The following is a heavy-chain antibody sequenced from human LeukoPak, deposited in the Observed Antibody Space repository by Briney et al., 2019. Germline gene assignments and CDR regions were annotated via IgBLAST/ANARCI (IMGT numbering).Heavy chain of an antibody. CDR1: GYTFIGYY. CDR2: INPNSGAS. J-gene: IGHJ4*02. V-gene: IGHV1-2*02. D-gene: IGHD3-22*01. Sequence: ASMKVSCRSSGYTFIGYYLHWVRQAPGQGLEWMGWINPNSGASNYAQNFQGRVTMTRDTSISTAYMELSRLRSDDTAVYYCARANRRDWTMIYGYWGQGTLVTVSS. CDR3: ARANRRDWTMIYGY.